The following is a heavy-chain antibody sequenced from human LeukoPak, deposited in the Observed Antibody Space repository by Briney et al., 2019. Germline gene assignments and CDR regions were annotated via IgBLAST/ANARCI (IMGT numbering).Heavy chain of an antibody. J-gene: IGHJ4*02. CDR1: GGSISSYY. V-gene: IGHV4-4*07. D-gene: IGHD3-22*01. CDR3: ARDGGNDSSGYFYYFDY. CDR2: IYTSGST. Sequence: KPSETPSLTCTVSGGSISSYYWGWIRQPAGKGLEWIGRIYTSGSTNYNPSLKSRVTMSVDTSKNQFSLKLSSVTPADTAVYYCARDGGNDSSGYFYYFDYWGQGTLVTVSS.